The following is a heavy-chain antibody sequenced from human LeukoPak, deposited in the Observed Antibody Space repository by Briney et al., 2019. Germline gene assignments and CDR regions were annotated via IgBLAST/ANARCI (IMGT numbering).Heavy chain of an antibody. V-gene: IGHV2-5*01. CDR3: AHKGRGSGSYNM. Sequence: GSGPTLANPTQTLTLTCTFSGFSLSTTGVGVAWIRQPPGKALEWLAVSYWNNDKSYSPSLKSRLTITKDTSKNQVVLKMTNMEPVDTATYYCAHKGRGSGSYNMWGQGTLVTVSS. CDR1: GFSLSTTGVG. J-gene: IGHJ4*02. CDR2: SYWNNDK. D-gene: IGHD3-10*01.